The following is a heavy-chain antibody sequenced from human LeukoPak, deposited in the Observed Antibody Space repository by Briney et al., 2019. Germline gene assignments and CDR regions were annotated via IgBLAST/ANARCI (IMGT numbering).Heavy chain of an antibody. Sequence: SETLSLTCAVSGGSISSSNWWCWVRQPPGKGLEWIGEIYHSGSTNYNPSLKSRVTISVDKSKNQFSLKLSSVTAADTAVYYCASKIAAAGKKFNWFDPWGQGTLVTVSS. J-gene: IGHJ5*02. CDR1: GGSISSSNW. V-gene: IGHV4-4*02. CDR2: IYHSGST. CDR3: ASKIAAAGKKFNWFDP. D-gene: IGHD6-13*01.